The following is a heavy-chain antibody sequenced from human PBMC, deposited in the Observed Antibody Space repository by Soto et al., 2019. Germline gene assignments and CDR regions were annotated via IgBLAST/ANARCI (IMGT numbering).Heavy chain of an antibody. CDR3: AKDRGPRRQWLIDPLDY. CDR2: ISYDGTKT. Sequence: QVQLVESGGGVVQPGRSLRVSCAASGFTFSIYAMHWVRQAPGRGLEWVAVISYDGTKTYYADSVKGLFTISRDNSKNTVYLQMNSLRDEDTAVYYCAKDRGPRRQWLIDPLDYWGQGTLVTVSP. V-gene: IGHV3-30*18. D-gene: IGHD6-19*01. CDR1: GFTFSIYA. J-gene: IGHJ4*02.